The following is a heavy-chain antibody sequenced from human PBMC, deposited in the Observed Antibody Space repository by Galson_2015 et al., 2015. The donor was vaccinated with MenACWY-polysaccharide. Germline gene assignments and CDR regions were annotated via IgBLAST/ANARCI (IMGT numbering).Heavy chain of an antibody. CDR2: ISYDGRDK. CDR3: AKPFYGGNSYGAFNI. J-gene: IGHJ3*02. Sequence: SLRLSCAASGFPFSSYAIHWVRQAPGKGLEWVAVISYDGRDKYYADSVKSRFPISRDNPKNTLSLQMNSLRAEDTAVYYCAKPFYGGNSYGAFNIWGQGTMVTVSS. V-gene: IGHV3-30*18. CDR1: GFPFSSYA. D-gene: IGHD4-23*01.